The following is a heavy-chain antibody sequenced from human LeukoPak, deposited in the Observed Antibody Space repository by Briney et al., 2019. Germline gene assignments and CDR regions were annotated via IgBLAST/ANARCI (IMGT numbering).Heavy chain of an antibody. CDR1: GFTFSSYV. Sequence: GGSLRLSCAASGFTFSSYVMSWVRQVPGKGLEWVSAISGSGGSTYYADSVKGRFTISRDNSKSALYLQMNSLRAEDTAVYYCAKDSGGYCRPKDSWGQGTLVTVSS. V-gene: IGHV3-23*01. CDR2: ISGSGGST. CDR3: AKDSGGYCRPKDS. J-gene: IGHJ4*02. D-gene: IGHD1-26*01.